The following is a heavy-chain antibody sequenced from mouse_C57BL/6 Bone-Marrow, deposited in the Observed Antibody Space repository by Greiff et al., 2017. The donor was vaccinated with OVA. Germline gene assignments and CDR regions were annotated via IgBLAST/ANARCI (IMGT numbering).Heavy chain of an antibody. CDR3: ARWNY. CDR2: INPNNGGT. CDR1: GYTFTDYY. Sequence: EVQLQQSGPELVKPGASVKISCKASGYTFTDYYMNWVKQSHGRSLEWIGDINPNNGGTSYNQKFKGKATLTVDKSSSTAYMELRSLTSEDSAVYYCARWNYWGQGTTLTVSS. J-gene: IGHJ2*01. V-gene: IGHV1-26*01.